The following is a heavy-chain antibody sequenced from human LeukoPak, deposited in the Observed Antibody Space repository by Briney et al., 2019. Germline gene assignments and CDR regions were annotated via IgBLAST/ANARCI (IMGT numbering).Heavy chain of an antibody. CDR3: ASADFYGSGSYYSGSCDY. D-gene: IGHD3-10*01. Sequence: GALRLSCGALGFSLSSYSNHLVRQGSGQGPGVVAGILFDGSKEYYTDSVKGRFTISRDNSKNTLYLEMNSLRNEDTAVYYCASADFYGSGSYYSGSCDYWGQGTLVTVSS. CDR2: ILFDGSKE. CDR1: GFSLSSYS. V-gene: IGHV3-30*10. J-gene: IGHJ4*02.